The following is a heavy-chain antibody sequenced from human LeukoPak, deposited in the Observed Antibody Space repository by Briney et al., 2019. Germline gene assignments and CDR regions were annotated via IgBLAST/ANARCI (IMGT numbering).Heavy chain of an antibody. CDR2: MNPNSGNT. D-gene: IGHD6-13*01. CDR3: ARGLRSSWYGTNYNPFDF. J-gene: IGHJ4*02. Sequence: ASVKVSCRASGYTFTSYDINWVRQATGQGLEWMGWMNPNSGNTGYAQKFQGRVTMTRNTSISTAYMELSSLRSEDTAVYYCARGLRSSWYGTNYNPFDFWGQGTLVTVSS. CDR1: GYTFTSYD. V-gene: IGHV1-8*01.